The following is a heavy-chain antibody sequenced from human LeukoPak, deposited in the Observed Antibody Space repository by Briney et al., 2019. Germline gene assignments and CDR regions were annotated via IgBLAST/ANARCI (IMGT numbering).Heavy chain of an antibody. Sequence: SSETLSLTCTVSGGSVSSGSYYWSWIRQPPGTGLEWIGYIYYSGSTNYNPSLKSRVTISVDTSKNQFSLKLSSVTAADTAVYYCASQYCSSTSCSHGFDYWGQGTLVTVSS. CDR3: ASQYCSSTSCSHGFDY. D-gene: IGHD2-2*01. J-gene: IGHJ4*02. CDR2: IYYSGST. V-gene: IGHV4-61*01. CDR1: GGSVSSGSYY.